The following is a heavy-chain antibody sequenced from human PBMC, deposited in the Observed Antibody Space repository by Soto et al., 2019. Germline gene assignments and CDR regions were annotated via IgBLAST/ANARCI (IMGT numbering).Heavy chain of an antibody. V-gene: IGHV3-21*01. D-gene: IGHD3-10*01. Sequence: LRLSCAASGFTFNSYSMNLVRQAPFNGLEWVSSMSRSSRYIYYADSVKGRFTISRDNARNSVYLQMNSLRAEDTAVYYCARDSGYGSGTSVNHYLDCWGHGTLVTVSS. CDR2: MSRSSRYI. CDR3: ARDSGYGSGTSVNHYLDC. CDR1: GFTFNSYS. J-gene: IGHJ4*01.